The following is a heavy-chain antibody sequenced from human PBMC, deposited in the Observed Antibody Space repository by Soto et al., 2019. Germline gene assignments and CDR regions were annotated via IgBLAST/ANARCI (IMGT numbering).Heavy chain of an antibody. J-gene: IGHJ4*02. CDR2: IYYTGST. Sequence: QVQLQQSGPGLVKPSETLSLTCTVSGGSITNYYWSGVRQPPGKGLEWIGYIYYTGSTNYSPSLKSRVTMSMDTSNNQFSLKLTSVTAADTAVYYCARLSGSGWYTAAYWGQGTLVTVSS. CDR1: GGSITNYY. V-gene: IGHV4-59*08. D-gene: IGHD6-19*01. CDR3: ARLSGSGWYTAAY.